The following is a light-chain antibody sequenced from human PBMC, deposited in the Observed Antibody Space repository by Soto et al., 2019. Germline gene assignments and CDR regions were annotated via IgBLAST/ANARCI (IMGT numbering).Light chain of an antibody. J-gene: IGLJ1*01. V-gene: IGLV3-21*02. CDR2: DDS. CDR1: NLGSQT. Sequence: YELTQPPSVSVAPGQTASVTCGGNNLGSQTVPWYQQKPGQAPLLVVYDDSDRPSGIPERFSGSNSGNTATLTISRVEAVDDADYYCQVWDSGSDRYVFGSGTKLTVL. CDR3: QVWDSGSDRYV.